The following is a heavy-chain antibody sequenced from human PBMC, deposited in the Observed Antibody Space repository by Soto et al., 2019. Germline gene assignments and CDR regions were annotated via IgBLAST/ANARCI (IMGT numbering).Heavy chain of an antibody. V-gene: IGHV3-64D*08. J-gene: IGHJ4*02. Sequence: GGSLRLSCSASGFPLSSYSMHLVRPAPGKGLEYVSAISSNGGSTYYADSVKGRFTISRDNSKNTLYLQMSSLRAEDTAVYYCVKDGFLDSSGYYVDYWGQGTLVTVSS. CDR3: VKDGFLDSSGYYVDY. D-gene: IGHD3-22*01. CDR2: ISSNGGST. CDR1: GFPLSSYS.